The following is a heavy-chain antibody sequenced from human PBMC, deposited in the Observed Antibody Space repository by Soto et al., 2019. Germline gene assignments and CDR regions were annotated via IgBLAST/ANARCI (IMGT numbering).Heavy chain of an antibody. V-gene: IGHV4-59*01. CDR1: GGSISSYY. J-gene: IGHJ4*02. D-gene: IGHD3-22*01. Sequence: PSETLSLTCTVSGGSISSYYWSWIRQPPGKGLERIGYIYYSGSTNYNPSLKSRVTISVDTSKNQFSLKLSSVTAADTAVYYCARASPGDYYDSSGRFDYWGQGTLVTVSS. CDR2: IYYSGST. CDR3: ARASPGDYYDSSGRFDY.